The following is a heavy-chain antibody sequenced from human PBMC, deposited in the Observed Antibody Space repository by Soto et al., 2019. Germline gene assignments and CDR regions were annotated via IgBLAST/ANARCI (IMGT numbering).Heavy chain of an antibody. CDR2: MSYDGNNK. V-gene: IGHV3-30-3*01. CDR1: GFTFSSYA. D-gene: IGHD2-2*01. CDR3: ATEYCSTTSCWGGMDV. Sequence: QVQVVESGGGVVQPGRSLRLSCAASGFTFSSYAMHWVRQAPGKGLEWVAVMSYDGNNKYYVDSVKGRFTVSRDHSKNTLYLQMNSLRAEDTAVYYCATEYCSTTSCWGGMDVWGQGTTVTVSS. J-gene: IGHJ6*02.